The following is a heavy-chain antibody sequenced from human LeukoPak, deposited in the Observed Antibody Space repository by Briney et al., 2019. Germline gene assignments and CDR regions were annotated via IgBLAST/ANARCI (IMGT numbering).Heavy chain of an antibody. CDR3: ARSEQDYYGSSGYYY. Sequence: GGSLRLSCAASGFTFSSYSMNWVRQAPGKGLEWVSSISSSSSYIYYADSVKSRFTISRDNAKNSLYLQMNSLRAEDTAVYYCARSEQDYYGSSGYYYWGQGTLVTVSS. J-gene: IGHJ4*02. D-gene: IGHD3-22*01. CDR2: ISSSSSYI. CDR1: GFTFSSYS. V-gene: IGHV3-21*01.